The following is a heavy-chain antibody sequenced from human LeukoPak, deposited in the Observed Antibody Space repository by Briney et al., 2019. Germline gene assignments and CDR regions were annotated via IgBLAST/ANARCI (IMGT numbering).Heavy chain of an antibody. CDR3: ARGYDSLRTDYGDWFDP. J-gene: IGHJ5*02. CDR1: GGTFSSYA. V-gene: IGHV1-69*13. CDR2: IIPIFGTA. D-gene: IGHD3-22*01. Sequence: GASVKVSCKASGGTFSSYAISWVRQAPGQGLEWMGGIIPIFGTANYAQKFQGRVTITADESTSTAYMEPSSLRSEDTAVYYCARGYDSLRTDYGDWFDPWGQGTLVTVSS.